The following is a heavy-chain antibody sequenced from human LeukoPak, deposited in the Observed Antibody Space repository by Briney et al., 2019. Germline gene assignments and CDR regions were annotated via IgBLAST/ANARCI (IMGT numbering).Heavy chain of an antibody. D-gene: IGHD6-13*01. CDR2: ISYDGSK. Sequence: GGSLRLSCAASGFTFSSYGMHWVRQAPGKGLEWVAVISYDGSKYYADSVKGRFTISRDNSKNTLYLQMNSLRAEDTAVYYCASQEGSSSWYGFDYWGQGTLVTVSS. CDR1: GFTFSSYG. CDR3: ASQEGSSSWYGFDY. V-gene: IGHV3-30*03. J-gene: IGHJ4*02.